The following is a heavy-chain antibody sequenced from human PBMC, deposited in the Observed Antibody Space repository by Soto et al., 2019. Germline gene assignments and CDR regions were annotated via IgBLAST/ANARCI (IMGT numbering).Heavy chain of an antibody. V-gene: IGHV1-69*13. CDR1: GGTFSSYA. J-gene: IGHJ6*02. CDR3: ARHDCISSSCYYYYYYGMDV. Sequence: SVKVSCKASGGTFSSYAISSVLQAPGQGLEWMGGIIPIFGTANYAQKFQGRVTITADESTSTACMELSSLRSEDTAVYYCARHDCISSSCYYYYYYGMDVWG. CDR2: IIPIFGTA. D-gene: IGHD2-2*01.